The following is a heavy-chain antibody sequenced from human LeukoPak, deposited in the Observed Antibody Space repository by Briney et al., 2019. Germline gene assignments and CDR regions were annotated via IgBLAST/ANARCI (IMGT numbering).Heavy chain of an antibody. Sequence: ASVKVSCKASGGTFSSYAFCWVRQAPGQGLEWVGRIIPILGIANYAQKFQGRVTITADKSTSTAYMELSSLRSEDTAVYYCARDPPVWSRNNYYGMDVWGQGTTVTVSS. CDR3: ARDPPVWSRNNYYGMDV. V-gene: IGHV1-69*04. CDR2: IIPILGIA. CDR1: GGTFSSYA. D-gene: IGHD1/OR15-1a*01. J-gene: IGHJ6*02.